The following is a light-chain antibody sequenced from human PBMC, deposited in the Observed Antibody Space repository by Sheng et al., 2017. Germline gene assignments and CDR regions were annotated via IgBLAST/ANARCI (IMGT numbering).Light chain of an antibody. Sequence: EIVLTQSPGTLSLSPGERATLSCRASQSVGSSYLAWYQQKPGQAPRLLIYGASTRATGIPARFSGSGSGTEFTLTISSLQSEDFAVYYCQQRSNWPPITFGQGTRLEIK. V-gene: IGKV3D-20*02. CDR2: GAS. J-gene: IGKJ5*01. CDR3: QQRSNWPPIT. CDR1: QSVGSSY.